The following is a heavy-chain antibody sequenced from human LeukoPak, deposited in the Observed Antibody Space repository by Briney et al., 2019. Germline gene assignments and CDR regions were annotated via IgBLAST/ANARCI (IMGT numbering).Heavy chain of an antibody. V-gene: IGHV1-18*01. Sequence: ASVKVSCKASGHTFTSYSISWVRQAPGQGLEWMGWISAYNGNTIYAQKAKGRVTMTTGTPTSTAYMELRSLKSGDTAVYYCARASYCSGGSCYSDYWGQGTLVTVSS. CDR1: GHTFTSYS. J-gene: IGHJ4*02. D-gene: IGHD2-15*01. CDR2: ISAYNGNT. CDR3: ARASYCSGGSCYSDY.